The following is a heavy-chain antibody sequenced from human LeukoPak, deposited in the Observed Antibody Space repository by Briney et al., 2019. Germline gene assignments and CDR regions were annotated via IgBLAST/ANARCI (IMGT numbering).Heavy chain of an antibody. CDR3: ARGHRDSSSWYAQRNWFDP. CDR1: GGSISSSSYY. CDR2: IYYSGST. Sequence: PSETLSLTCTVSGGSISSSSYYWGWIRQPPGKGLEWIGSIYYSGSTYYNPSLKSRVTISVDTSKNQFSLKLSSVTAADTAVYYCARGHRDSSSWYAQRNWFDPWGQGTLVTVSS. J-gene: IGHJ5*02. D-gene: IGHD6-13*01. V-gene: IGHV4-39*01.